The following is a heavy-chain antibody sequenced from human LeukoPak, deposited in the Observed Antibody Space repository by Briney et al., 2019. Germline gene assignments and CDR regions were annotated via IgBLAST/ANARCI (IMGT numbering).Heavy chain of an antibody. V-gene: IGHV1-8*01. Sequence: ASVKVSCKAPGYTFTSYDINWVRQATGQGLEWMGWMNPNSGNTGYTQKFQGRVTMTRNTSISTAYMELSSLRSEDTAVYYCARRSSSWPLGTDYWGQGTLVTVSS. D-gene: IGHD6-13*01. J-gene: IGHJ4*02. CDR3: ARRSSSWPLGTDY. CDR1: GYTFTSYD. CDR2: MNPNSGNT.